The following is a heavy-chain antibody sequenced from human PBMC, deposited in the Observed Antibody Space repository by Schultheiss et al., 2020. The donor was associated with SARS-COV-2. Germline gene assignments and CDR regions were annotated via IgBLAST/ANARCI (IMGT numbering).Heavy chain of an antibody. D-gene: IGHD6-6*01. CDR3: ARGGSSSSVNYYYYGMDV. J-gene: IGHJ6*02. CDR2: IYYSGST. CDR1: GGSISSYY. V-gene: IGHV4-59*12. Sequence: GSLRLSCTVSGGSISSYYWSWIRQPPGKGLEWIGYIYYSGSTNYNPSLKSRVTMSVDTSKNQFSLKLSSVTAADTAVYYCARGGSSSSVNYYYYGMDVWGQGTTVTVSS.